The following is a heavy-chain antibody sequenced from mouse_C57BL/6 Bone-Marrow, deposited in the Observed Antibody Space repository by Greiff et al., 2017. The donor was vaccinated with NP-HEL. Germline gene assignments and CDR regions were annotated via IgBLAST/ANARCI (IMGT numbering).Heavy chain of an antibody. D-gene: IGHD2-3*01. CDR2: IHPNSGST. Sequence: QVQLQQPGAELVKPGASVKLSCKASGYTFTSYWMHWVKQRPGQGLEWIGMIHPNSGSTNYNEKFKSKATLTVDKSSSTAYMQLSSRTSEDSAVYYCAQDGYYPFYYAMDYGGQGTSVTVSS. CDR3: AQDGYYPFYYAMDY. J-gene: IGHJ4*01. V-gene: IGHV1-64*01. CDR1: GYTFTSYW.